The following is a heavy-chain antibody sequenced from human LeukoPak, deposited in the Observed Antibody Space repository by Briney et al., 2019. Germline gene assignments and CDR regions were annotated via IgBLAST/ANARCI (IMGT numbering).Heavy chain of an antibody. CDR1: GYTFTSYY. D-gene: IGHD6-6*01. Sequence: ASVTVSCTASGYTFTSYYMHWVRQAPGQGLEWMGIINPSGGSTSYAQKFQGRVTMTRDTSISTAYMELSRLRSDDTAVYYCARVDSSSSPDYWGQGTLVTVSS. J-gene: IGHJ4*02. CDR2: INPSGGST. V-gene: IGHV1-46*01. CDR3: ARVDSSSSPDY.